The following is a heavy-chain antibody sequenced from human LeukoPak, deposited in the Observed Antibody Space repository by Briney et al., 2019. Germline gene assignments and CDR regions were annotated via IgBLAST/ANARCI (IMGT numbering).Heavy chain of an antibody. D-gene: IGHD1-26*01. V-gene: IGHV4-59*01. CDR3: ARDSGSYSFQS. J-gene: IGHJ4*02. Sequence: PSETLSLTCTVSGGSISSNYWSWIRQRPGKGLEWIGCRYDTGGTNYNPSLQSRVTISVDTSKNQFSLKLTSVTAADTAVYYCARDSGSYSFQSWGQGTLVTVFS. CDR2: RYDTGGT. CDR1: GGSISSNY.